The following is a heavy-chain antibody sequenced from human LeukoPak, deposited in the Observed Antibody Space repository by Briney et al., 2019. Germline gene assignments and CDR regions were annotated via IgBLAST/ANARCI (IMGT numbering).Heavy chain of an antibody. CDR1: GFIFSDYG. Sequence: GRSLRLSCSASGFIFSDYGMHWVRQAPGKGLEWLAFISYDGRTKNYADSVKGRFTISRDNSKNTLYLQMNSLRVEDTAVYYCAKGVATIRGHFDYWGQGTLVTVSS. J-gene: IGHJ4*02. V-gene: IGHV3-30*04. D-gene: IGHD5-24*01. CDR3: AKGVATIRGHFDY. CDR2: ISYDGRTK.